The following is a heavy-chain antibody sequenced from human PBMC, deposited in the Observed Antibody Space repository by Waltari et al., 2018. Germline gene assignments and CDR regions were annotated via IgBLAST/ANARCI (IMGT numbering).Heavy chain of an antibody. Sequence: QLQLQESGSGLVKPSQTLSLTCAVSGGSISRGGYSWSWIRQPPGKGLEWIGYIYHSGSTYYNPSLKSRVTISVDRSKNQFSLKLSSVTAADTAVYYCARGGTMVRGGVSSYFDYWGQGTLVTVSS. D-gene: IGHD3-10*01. CDR2: IYHSGST. V-gene: IGHV4-30-2*01. CDR1: GGSISRGGYS. J-gene: IGHJ4*02. CDR3: ARGGTMVRGGVSSYFDY.